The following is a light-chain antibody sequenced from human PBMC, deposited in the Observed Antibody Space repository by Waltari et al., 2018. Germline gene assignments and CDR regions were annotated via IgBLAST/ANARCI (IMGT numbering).Light chain of an antibody. CDR1: QNLLNSNGYNY. J-gene: IGKJ1*01. CDR2: LGS. V-gene: IGKV2-28*01. CDR3: MQATHTPPWT. Sequence: DIVMTQSPLSLPVTPGVPDSISCRSTQNLLNSNGYNYLDWYVQKPWQSPQLLIYLGSYRASGVPARFSGSVSGTDFTLKISIVEAEDVGINYCMQATHTPPWTFGQGTKVEI.